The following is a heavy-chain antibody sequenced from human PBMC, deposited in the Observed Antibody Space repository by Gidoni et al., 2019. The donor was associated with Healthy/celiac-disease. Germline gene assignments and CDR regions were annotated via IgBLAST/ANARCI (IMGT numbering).Heavy chain of an antibody. V-gene: IGHV3-23*04. J-gene: IGHJ5*02. D-gene: IGHD2-15*01. CDR1: GFTFSSFA. CDR3: AKAGGAYCSGGSCYQHNWFDP. CDR2: ISGSGGST. Sequence: EVQLVESGGGLVQPGGSLRLSCAASGFTFSSFAMSWVRQAPGKGLEWVSAISGSGGSTNYADSVKGRFTISRDNSKNTLYLQMNSLRAEDTAVYYCAKAGGAYCSGGSCYQHNWFDPWGQGTLVTVSS.